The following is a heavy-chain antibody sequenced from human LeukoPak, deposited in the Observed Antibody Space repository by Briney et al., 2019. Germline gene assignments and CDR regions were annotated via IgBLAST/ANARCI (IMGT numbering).Heavy chain of an antibody. CDR2: ITWDGGST. CDR3: AKGGDIGSFYN. CDR1: GFTFDDYT. D-gene: IGHD2-15*01. Sequence: SGGSLRLSCAASGFTFDDYTMHWVRQVPGKGLEWVSLITWDGGSTYSADSVKGRFTISRDNSKNSLYLQMNSLRTEDTALYLCAKGGDIGSFYNWGQGTLVTVSS. J-gene: IGHJ4*02. V-gene: IGHV3-43*01.